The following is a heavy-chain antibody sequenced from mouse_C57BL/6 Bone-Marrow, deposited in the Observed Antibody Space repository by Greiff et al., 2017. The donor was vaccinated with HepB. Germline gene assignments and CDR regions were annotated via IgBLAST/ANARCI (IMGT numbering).Heavy chain of an antibody. CDR2: IWSGGST. Sequence: VKVVESGPGLVQPSQSLSITCTVSGFSLTSYGVHWVRQSPGKGLEWLGVIWSGGSTDYNAAFISRLSISKDNSKSQVFFKMNSLQADDTAIYYCTSYYGSSEAWFAYWGQGTLVTVSA. V-gene: IGHV2-2*01. D-gene: IGHD1-1*01. J-gene: IGHJ3*01. CDR1: GFSLTSYG. CDR3: TSYYGSSEAWFAY.